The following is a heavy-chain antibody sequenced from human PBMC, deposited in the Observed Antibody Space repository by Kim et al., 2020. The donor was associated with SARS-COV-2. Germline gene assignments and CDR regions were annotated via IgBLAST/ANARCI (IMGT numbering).Heavy chain of an antibody. CDR3: ARGSRIAAASDWYFDL. J-gene: IGHJ2*01. CDR2: INHSGST. D-gene: IGHD6-13*01. V-gene: IGHV4-34*01. Sequence: SETLSLTCAVYGGSFSGYYWSWIRQPPGKGLEWIGEINHSGSTNYNPSLKSRVTISVDTSKNQFSLKLSSVTAADTAVYYCARGSRIAAASDWYFDLWGRGTLVTVSS. CDR1: GGSFSGYY.